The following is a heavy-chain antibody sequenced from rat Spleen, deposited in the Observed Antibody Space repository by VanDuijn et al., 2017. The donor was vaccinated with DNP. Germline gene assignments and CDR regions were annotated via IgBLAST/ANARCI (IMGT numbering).Heavy chain of an antibody. J-gene: IGHJ4*01. CDR3: ARSVRATSYYAMDA. D-gene: IGHD1-3*01. V-gene: IGHV3-1*01. CDR2: ITYSGTT. Sequence: EVQFQESGPGLVKPPQSLSLTCTVPAYSITTTSWGWIRKFPRNKMEWIGNITYSGTTIYNPSLKSRISITRDTSKNQFFLQLNSVTTEDTATYYCARSVRATSYYAMDAWGQGTSVTVSS. CDR1: AYSITTTS.